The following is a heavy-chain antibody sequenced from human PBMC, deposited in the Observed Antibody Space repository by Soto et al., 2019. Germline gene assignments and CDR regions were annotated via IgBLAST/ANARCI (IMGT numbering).Heavy chain of an antibody. V-gene: IGHV1-46*01. CDR3: ARDHLPDYYDSSGPSFYWYFDL. CDR2: INPSGGST. Sequence: ASVKVSCKASGYTFTSYYMHWVRQAPGQGLEWMGIINPSGGSTSYAQKFQGRVTMTRDTSTSTVYMELSSLRSEDTAVYYCARDHLPDYYDSSGPSFYWYFDLWGRGTLVTV. D-gene: IGHD3-22*01. J-gene: IGHJ2*01. CDR1: GYTFTSYY.